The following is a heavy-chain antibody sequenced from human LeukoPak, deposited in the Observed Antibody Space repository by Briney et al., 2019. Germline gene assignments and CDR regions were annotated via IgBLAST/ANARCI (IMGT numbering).Heavy chain of an antibody. CDR3: ARLYSSSSGKAFDI. J-gene: IGHJ3*02. D-gene: IGHD6-6*01. CDR2: IYHSGST. CDR1: GGSVSNGSYY. Sequence: SETLSLTCTVSGGSVSNGSYYWGWIRQPPGKGLEWIGSIYHSGSTYYNPSLKSRVTISVDTSKNQFSLKLRSVTAADTAVYYCARLYSSSSGKAFDIWGQGTMVTVSS. V-gene: IGHV4-39*01.